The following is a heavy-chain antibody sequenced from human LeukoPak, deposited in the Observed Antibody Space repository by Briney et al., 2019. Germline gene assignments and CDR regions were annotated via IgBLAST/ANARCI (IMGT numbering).Heavy chain of an antibody. V-gene: IGHV4-31*03. J-gene: IGHJ5*02. CDR3: ASSIARGINWFDP. D-gene: IGHD2/OR15-2a*01. CDR1: GGSISSGGYY. CDR2: IYYSGST. Sequence: SETLSLTCTVSGGSISSGGYYWSWIRQHPGEGLEWIGYIYYSGSTYYNPSLKSRVTISVDTSKNQFSLKLSSVTAADTAVYYCASSIARGINWFDPWGQGTLVTVSS.